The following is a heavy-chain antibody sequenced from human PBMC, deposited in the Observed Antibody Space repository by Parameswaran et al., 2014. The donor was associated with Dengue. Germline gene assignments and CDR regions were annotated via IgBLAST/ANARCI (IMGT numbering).Heavy chain of an antibody. J-gene: IGHJ4*02. CDR2: ISYDGSVQ. CDR3: ARERTGYYAEC. D-gene: IGHD1-14*01. Sequence: VRQDARERGWSGWRLISYDGSVQHYADSVKGRFTISRDSSKNLLSLQMNYLRDEDTAVYYCARERTGYYAECWGQGNPGHRLL. V-gene: IGHV3-30*04.